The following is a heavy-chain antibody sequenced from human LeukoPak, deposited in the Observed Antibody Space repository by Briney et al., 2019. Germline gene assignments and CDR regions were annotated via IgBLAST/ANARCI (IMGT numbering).Heavy chain of an antibody. CDR2: INPSGGST. Sequence: GASVKVSCKASGYTFTSYYMHWVQQAPGQGLEWMGIINPSGGSTSYAQKFQGRVTMTRDTSTSTVYMELSSLRSEDTAVYYCARKYYYDSSGYYFGWFDPWGQGTLVTVSS. CDR1: GYTFTSYY. V-gene: IGHV1-46*01. D-gene: IGHD3-22*01. CDR3: ARKYYYDSSGYYFGWFDP. J-gene: IGHJ5*02.